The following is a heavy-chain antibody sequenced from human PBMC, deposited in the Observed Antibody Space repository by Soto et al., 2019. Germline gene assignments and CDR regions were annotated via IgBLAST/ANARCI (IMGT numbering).Heavy chain of an antibody. CDR1: GFTFSNYA. CDR3: ARSVVTASPHYFQH. D-gene: IGHD2-21*02. V-gene: IGHV3-30-3*01. Sequence: VQLVESGGGVVQPGRSLRLSCAASGFTFSNYAMHWVRQAPGKGLEWVSLISYDGSNDYYADSVKGRFSISRDNSKNTLYLQMNSLRAEDTAVYYCARSVVTASPHYFQHWGQGTLVTVSS. J-gene: IGHJ1*01. CDR2: ISYDGSND.